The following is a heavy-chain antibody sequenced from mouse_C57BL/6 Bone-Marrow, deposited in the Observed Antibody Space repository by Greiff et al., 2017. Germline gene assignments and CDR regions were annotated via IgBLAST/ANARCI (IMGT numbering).Heavy chain of an antibody. CDR3: ARYSRGSFDY. J-gene: IGHJ2*01. D-gene: IGHD1-1*01. CDR1: GFTFTDYY. V-gene: IGHV7-3*01. Sequence: EVQGVESGGGLVQPGGSLSLSCAASGFTFTDYYMSWVRQPPGKALEWLGFIRNKANGYTTEYSASVKGRFTISRDNSQSILYLQMNALRAEDSATYYCARYSRGSFDYRGQGATLTVSS. CDR2: IRNKANGYTT.